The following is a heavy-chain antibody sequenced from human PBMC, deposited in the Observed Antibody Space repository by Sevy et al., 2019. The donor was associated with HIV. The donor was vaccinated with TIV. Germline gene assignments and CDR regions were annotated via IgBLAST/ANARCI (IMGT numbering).Heavy chain of an antibody. J-gene: IGHJ6*02. D-gene: IGHD6-6*01. Sequence: SQTLSLTCAISGDSVSSNSAAWNWIRQSPSRGLEWLGRTYYRSKWYNDYAVSVKSRITINPDTSKNQFSLQLNSVTPEYTAVYYCARDHVKSIAARLDYYGMDVWGQGTTVTVSS. CDR2: TYYRSKWYN. CDR3: ARDHVKSIAARLDYYGMDV. V-gene: IGHV6-1*01. CDR1: GDSVSSNSAA.